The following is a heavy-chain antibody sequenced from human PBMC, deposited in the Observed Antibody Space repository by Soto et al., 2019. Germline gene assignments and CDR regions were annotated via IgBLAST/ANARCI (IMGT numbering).Heavy chain of an antibody. V-gene: IGHV4-30-4*01. CDR3: AGGDTSGYSFDH. CDR1: GGSISSGDYY. D-gene: IGHD3-22*01. CDR2: IYYTGST. J-gene: IGHJ4*02. Sequence: PSETLSLTCTVSGGSISSGDYYWNWIRQPPGKGLEWIGYIYYTGSTYYNPSLKSRGTMSIDTSKNQFSLKLSSVTAADTAVYYCAGGDTSGYSFDHWGQGTLVTVSS.